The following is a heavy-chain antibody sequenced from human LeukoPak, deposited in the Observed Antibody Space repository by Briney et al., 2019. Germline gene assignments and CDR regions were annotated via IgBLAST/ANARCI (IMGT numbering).Heavy chain of an antibody. CDR2: VYHSEST. D-gene: IGHD5/OR15-5a*01. Sequence: PSETLSLTCVVSGYSISSGFYWGWIRQPPGKGLEWIGSVYHSESTYYNPSLKSRVTISVDTSKNHFSLNLRSVTAADTAVYYCARVYGGYYYYMDVWGKGTTVTVSS. J-gene: IGHJ6*03. CDR3: ARVYGGYYYYMDV. V-gene: IGHV4-38-2*01. CDR1: GYSISSGFY.